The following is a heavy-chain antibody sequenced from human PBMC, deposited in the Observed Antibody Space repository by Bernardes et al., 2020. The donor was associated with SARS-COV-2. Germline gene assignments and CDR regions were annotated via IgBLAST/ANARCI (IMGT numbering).Heavy chain of an antibody. CDR2: FDPEDGKT. D-gene: IGHD5-18*01. V-gene: IGHV1-24*01. CDR3: ARVGRGYSYGNPYYYYGMDV. J-gene: IGHJ6*02. CDR1: GYTLTELS. Sequence: ASVKVSCKVSGYTLTELSLHWVRQAPGKGLEWMGGFDPEDGKTIYAQKFQGRFTMTEDTSTDTAYMELSRLRSDDTAVYYCARVGRGYSYGNPYYYYGMDVWGQGTTVTVSS.